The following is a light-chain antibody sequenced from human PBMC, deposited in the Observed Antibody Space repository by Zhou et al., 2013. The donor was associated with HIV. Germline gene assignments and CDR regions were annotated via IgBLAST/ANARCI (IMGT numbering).Light chain of an antibody. CDR3: QQYHNWPPALT. V-gene: IGKV3-20*01. J-gene: IGKJ4*01. CDR2: GAS. CDR1: QSVSNSY. Sequence: EIVLTQSPGTLSLSPGERATLSCRASQSVSNSYLAWYQQNPGQAPRLLIFGASSRATGIPDRFSGSGSGTDFTLTISRLEPEDFAVYYCQQYHNWPPALTFGGGTEVEIK.